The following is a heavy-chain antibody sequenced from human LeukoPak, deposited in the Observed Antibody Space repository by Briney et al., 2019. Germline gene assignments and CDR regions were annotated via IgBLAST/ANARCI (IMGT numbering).Heavy chain of an antibody. CDR3: ARGGNLRYFDWLLPNWFDP. Sequence: SETLSLTCAVYGGSFSGYYWSWIRKPPGKGLDGIGEINNSGSTNYNPSLKSRVTISVDTSKNQFSLKLSSVTAADTAVYYCARGGNLRYFDWLLPNWFDPWGQGTLVTVSS. D-gene: IGHD3-9*01. V-gene: IGHV4-34*01. CDR2: INNSGST. CDR1: GGSFSGYY. J-gene: IGHJ5*02.